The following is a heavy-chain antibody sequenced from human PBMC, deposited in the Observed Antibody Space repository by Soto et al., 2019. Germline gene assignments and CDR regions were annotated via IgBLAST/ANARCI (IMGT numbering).Heavy chain of an antibody. CDR3: ASGLTDCGYFDY. Sequence: GRPLRPSAASTGFTSIVYSMSWIGQAPGKEREWVSYISNSSRYTNYADSVKGRFTISRDNAKNSLYLQMNSVSAEDTAVYYCASGLTDCGYFDYWAQGTLVTVSS. CDR1: GFTSIVYS. D-gene: IGHD2-21*01. V-gene: IGHV3-11*06. J-gene: IGHJ4*02. CDR2: ISNSSRYT.